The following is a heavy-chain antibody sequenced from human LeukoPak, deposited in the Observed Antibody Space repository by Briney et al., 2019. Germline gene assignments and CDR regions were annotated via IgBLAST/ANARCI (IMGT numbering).Heavy chain of an antibody. CDR2: ISGSGGST. J-gene: IGHJ4*02. CDR1: GFTFSSYG. CDR3: AKFVAGAGTGAIDY. Sequence: GGTLRLSCAASGFTFSSYGMSWVRQAPGKGLEWVSSISGSGGSTYYADSVRGQFAISRDNSKNTVYLQMNSLRAEDTAVYYCAKFVAGAGTGAIDYWGQGTLVTVSS. V-gene: IGHV3-23*01. D-gene: IGHD6-13*01.